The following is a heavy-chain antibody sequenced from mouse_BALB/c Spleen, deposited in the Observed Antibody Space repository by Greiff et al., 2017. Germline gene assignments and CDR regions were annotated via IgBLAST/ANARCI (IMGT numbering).Heavy chain of an antibody. D-gene: IGHD3-1*01. CDR2: ISSGSSTI. J-gene: IGHJ4*01. CDR1: GFTFSSFG. V-gene: IGHV5-17*02. CDR3: ARWGTGLGMDY. Sequence: EVQRVESGGGLVQPGGSRKLSCAASGFTFSSFGMHWVRQAPEKGLEWVAYISSGSSTIYYADTVKGRFTISRDNPKNTLFLQMTSLRSEDTAMYYCARWGTGLGMDYWGQGTSVTVSS.